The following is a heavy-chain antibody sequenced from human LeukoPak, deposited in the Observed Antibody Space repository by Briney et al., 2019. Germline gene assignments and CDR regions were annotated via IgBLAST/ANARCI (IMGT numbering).Heavy chain of an antibody. D-gene: IGHD3-9*01. V-gene: IGHV3-21*01. CDR2: ISSSSSYI. J-gene: IGHJ4*02. Sequence: GGSLRLSCAASGFTFSSHSMNWVRQAPGKGLEWVSSISSSSSYIYYADSVKGRFTISRDNAKNSLYLQMNSLRAEDTAVYYCAREGSTLRYFDWLPMSGDYFDYWGQGTLVTVSS. CDR3: AREGSTLRYFDWLPMSGDYFDY. CDR1: GFTFSSHS.